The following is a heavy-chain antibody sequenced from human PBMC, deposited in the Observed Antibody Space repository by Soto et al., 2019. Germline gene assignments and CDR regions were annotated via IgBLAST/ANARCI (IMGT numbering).Heavy chain of an antibody. Sequence: PGGSLRLSCAASGFTFSSYGMHWVRQAPGKGLEWVAVISYDGSNKYYADSVKGRFTISRDNSKNTVFLQMNSLKAEDTALYYCVKHPLLYDSRPGGASHIWAQGTMVTASS. J-gene: IGHJ3*02. CDR3: VKHPLLYDSRPGGASHI. CDR2: ISYDGSNK. CDR1: GFTFSSYG. D-gene: IGHD3-22*01. V-gene: IGHV3-30*18.